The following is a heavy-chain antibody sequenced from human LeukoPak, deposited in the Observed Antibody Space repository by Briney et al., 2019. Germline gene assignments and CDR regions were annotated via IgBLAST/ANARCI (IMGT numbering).Heavy chain of an antibody. CDR1: GFTFSSCA. CDR2: ISGSGGST. CDR3: ARGGSPPEALGDAFNI. V-gene: IGHV3-23*01. D-gene: IGHD1-26*01. J-gene: IGHJ3*02. Sequence: PGGSLRLSCAASGFTFSSCAMNWVRQAPGKGLEWDSVISGSGGSTSYADSVKGRFTISRDNSKNTLYLQMNSLRAEDTAVYYCARGGSPPEALGDAFNIWGQGTMVTVSS.